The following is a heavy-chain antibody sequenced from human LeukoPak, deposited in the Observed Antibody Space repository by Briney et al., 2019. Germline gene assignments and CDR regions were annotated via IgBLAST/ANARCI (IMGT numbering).Heavy chain of an antibody. J-gene: IGHJ4*02. CDR2: ISGSGGST. CDR3: AKGLRGAAAATSLDY. CDR1: GFTFDDA. D-gene: IGHD6-13*01. Sequence: GGSLRLSCAASGFTFDDAMHWVWQAPGKGLEWVSAISGSGGSTYYADSVKGRFTISRDNSKNTLYLQMNSLRAEDTAVYYCAKGLRGAAAATSLDYWGQGTLVTVSS. V-gene: IGHV3-23*01.